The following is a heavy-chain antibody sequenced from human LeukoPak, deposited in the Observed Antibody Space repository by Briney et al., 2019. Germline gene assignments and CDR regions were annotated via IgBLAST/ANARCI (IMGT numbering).Heavy chain of an antibody. CDR2: IYSGGST. V-gene: IGHV3-53*01. CDR3: ARLLPWERGYYFDY. Sequence: GGSLRLSCAASGFTVSTNHMTWVRQAPGKGLEWVSVIYSGGSTYYADSVKGQFTTSRDHSKNTLYLQMNSLRAEDTAVYYCARLLPWERGYYFDYWGQGTLVTVSS. CDR1: GFTVSTNH. J-gene: IGHJ4*02. D-gene: IGHD3-16*01.